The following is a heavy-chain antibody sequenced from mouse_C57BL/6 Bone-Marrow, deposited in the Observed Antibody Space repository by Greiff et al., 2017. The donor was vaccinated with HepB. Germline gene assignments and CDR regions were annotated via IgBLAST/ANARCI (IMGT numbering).Heavy chain of an antibody. Sequence: QVQLQQPGAELVKPGASVKLSCKASGYTFTSYWMQWVKQRPGQGLEWIGEIDPSDSYTNYNQKFKGKATLTVDTSSSTAYMQLSSLTSEDSAVSYCAREGNYYGVYYAMDYWGQGTSVTVSS. D-gene: IGHD1-1*01. CDR3: AREGNYYGVYYAMDY. CDR1: GYTFTSYW. V-gene: IGHV1-50*01. CDR2: IDPSDSYT. J-gene: IGHJ4*01.